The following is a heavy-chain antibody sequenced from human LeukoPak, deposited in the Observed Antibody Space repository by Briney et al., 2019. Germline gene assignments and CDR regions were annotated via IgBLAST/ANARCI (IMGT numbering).Heavy chain of an antibody. Sequence: PGGSLRLSCAASGFRFSSHAMSWVRQAPGKGLEWVSVIDSGGSTYYADSVKGRFTISRDNSTNTLYLQMNSLRAEDTAVYYCARDPSGDSVLDYWGQGTLVTVSS. V-gene: IGHV3-53*01. D-gene: IGHD6-13*01. CDR2: IDSGGST. CDR1: GFRFSSHA. J-gene: IGHJ4*02. CDR3: ARDPSGDSVLDY.